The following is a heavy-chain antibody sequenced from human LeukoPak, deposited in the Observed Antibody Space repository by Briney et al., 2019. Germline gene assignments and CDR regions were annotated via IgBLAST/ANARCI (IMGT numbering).Heavy chain of an antibody. D-gene: IGHD3-3*01. CDR2: IIPILGIA. V-gene: IGHV1-69*04. Sequence: SVKVSCKASGGTFSSYAIIWVRQAPGQGLEWMGRIIPILGIANYAQKFQGRVTITADNSTSTAYMELSSLRSEDTAVYYCARGSGYPDAFDIWGQGTMVTVSS. CDR1: GGTFSSYA. J-gene: IGHJ3*02. CDR3: ARGSGYPDAFDI.